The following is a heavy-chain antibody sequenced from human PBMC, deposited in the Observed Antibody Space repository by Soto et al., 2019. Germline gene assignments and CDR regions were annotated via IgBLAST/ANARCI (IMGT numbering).Heavy chain of an antibody. CDR2: IYYSGST. J-gene: IGHJ4*02. Sequence: TSETLSLTCTVSGGSISSYYWSWIRQPPGKRLEWIGYIYYSGSTNYNPSLKSRVTISVDTSKNQFSLKLSSVTAADTAVYYCARRYGYSFDYWGQGTLVTSPQ. D-gene: IGHD1-1*01. CDR1: GGSISSYY. V-gene: IGHV4-59*08. CDR3: ARRYGYSFDY.